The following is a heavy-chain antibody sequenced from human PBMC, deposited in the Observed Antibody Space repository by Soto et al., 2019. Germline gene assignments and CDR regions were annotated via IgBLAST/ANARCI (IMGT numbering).Heavy chain of an antibody. CDR2: IKSKTDGGTT. Sequence: GGSLRLSCAASGFTFSNAWMNWVRQAPGKGLEWVGRIKSKTDGGTTDYAAPVKGRFTISRDDSNNTLYLQMNSLKTEDTAVYYCTTDLFQVLVKLLYRFDYWGQGTLVTVSS. J-gene: IGHJ4*02. V-gene: IGHV3-15*07. CDR3: TTDLFQVLVKLLYRFDY. CDR1: GFTFSNAW. D-gene: IGHD3-10*01.